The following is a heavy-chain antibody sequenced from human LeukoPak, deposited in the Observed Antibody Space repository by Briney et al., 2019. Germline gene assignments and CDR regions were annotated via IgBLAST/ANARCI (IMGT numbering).Heavy chain of an antibody. D-gene: IGHD1-14*01. Sequence: SETLSLTCTVSGGSISSSSYYWGWIRQPPGKGLEWIGSIYYSGSTYYNPSLKSRVTISVDTSKNQFSLKLSSVTAVDTAVYYCARHRYYYDNWGQGTLVTVSS. CDR2: IYYSGST. CDR3: ARHRYYYDN. J-gene: IGHJ4*02. CDR1: GGSISSSSYY. V-gene: IGHV4-39*01.